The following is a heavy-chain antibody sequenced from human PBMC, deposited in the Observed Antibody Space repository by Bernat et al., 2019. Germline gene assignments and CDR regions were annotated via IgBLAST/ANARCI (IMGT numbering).Heavy chain of an antibody. CDR3: ARHPISGSYYRGGMDV. Sequence: EVQLEQSGAEVKKPGESLKISCKGSGYSSTSYWIGWVRQMRGKGLEWMGIIYPGDSDTKYSPSFQGQVTLSADKSISTAYLQWSSLKASDTAIYYCARHPISGSYYRGGMDVWGQGTTVTVSS. CDR2: IYPGDSDT. V-gene: IGHV5-51*01. J-gene: IGHJ6*02. D-gene: IGHD1-26*01. CDR1: GYSSTSYW.